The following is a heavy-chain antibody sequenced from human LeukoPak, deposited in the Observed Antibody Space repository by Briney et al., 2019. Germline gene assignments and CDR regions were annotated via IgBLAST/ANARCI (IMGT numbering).Heavy chain of an antibody. Sequence: PGGSLRLSCAASGFTVSSNYMSWVRHAPGKGLEWVSGISRNSGSIGYADSVKGRFTISRDNAKNSLYLQMNSLRAEDTALYYCAKENVAATSGAFDIWGQGTMVTVSS. V-gene: IGHV3-9*01. D-gene: IGHD2-15*01. J-gene: IGHJ3*02. CDR2: ISRNSGSI. CDR1: GFTVSSNY. CDR3: AKENVAATSGAFDI.